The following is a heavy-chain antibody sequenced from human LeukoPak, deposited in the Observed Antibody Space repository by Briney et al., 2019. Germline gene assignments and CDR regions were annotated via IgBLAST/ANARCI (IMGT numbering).Heavy chain of an antibody. CDR3: ARVETYDILTGYYYFDY. J-gene: IGHJ4*02. Sequence: GASVKVSCKASGYTFTSYGISWVRRAPGQGLEWMGWISAYNGNTNYAQKLQGRVTMTTDTSTSTAYMELRSLRSDDTAVYYCARVETYDILTGYYYFDYWGQGTLVTVSS. CDR1: GYTFTSYG. D-gene: IGHD3-9*01. V-gene: IGHV1-18*01. CDR2: ISAYNGNT.